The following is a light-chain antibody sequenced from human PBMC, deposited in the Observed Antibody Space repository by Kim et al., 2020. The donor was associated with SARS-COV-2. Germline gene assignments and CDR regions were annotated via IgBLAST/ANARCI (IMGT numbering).Light chain of an antibody. CDR2: QDS. CDR3: QAWDSSTEV. V-gene: IGLV3-1*01. CDR1: KLGDKY. Sequence: SYELTQPPSVSVSPGQTASITCSGDKLGDKYACWYQQKPGQSPVLVIYQDSKRPSGIPERFSGSNSGNTATLTISGTQAMDEADYYCQAWDSSTEVFGTGT. J-gene: IGLJ1*01.